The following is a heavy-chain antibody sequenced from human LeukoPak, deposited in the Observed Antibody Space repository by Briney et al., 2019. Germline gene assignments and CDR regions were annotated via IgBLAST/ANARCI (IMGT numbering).Heavy chain of an antibody. V-gene: IGHV3-53*04. CDR2: FYTSGST. CDR3: VRVPLHPTISHFDH. J-gene: IGHJ4*02. Sequence: PGGSLRLSCAASGFAVSSNYMSWVRQAPGKGLEWISVFYTSGSTYYADSVKGRFTISRHNSNNTLYLQMNSVRAEDTAVYYCVRVPLHPTISHFDHWGQGILVTVSS. D-gene: IGHD3-3*01. CDR1: GFAVSSNY.